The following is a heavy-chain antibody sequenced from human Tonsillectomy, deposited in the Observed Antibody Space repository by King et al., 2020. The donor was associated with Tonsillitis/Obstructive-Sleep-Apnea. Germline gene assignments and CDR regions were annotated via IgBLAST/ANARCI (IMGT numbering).Heavy chain of an antibody. V-gene: IGHV4-34*01. CDR3: GRGRDIIAVVSNNWFDP. J-gene: IGHJ5*02. CDR2: INHIGST. CDR1: GGSFSGYY. Sequence: VQLQQWGAGLLKPSETLSLTCAVYGGSFSGYYWSWIRQPPGKGLEWIGEINHIGSTNYNPSLKSRVPISVDTSKSQFSLKLSSVTAADKAVYYCGRGRDIIAVVSNNWFDPWGQGTLVTVSS. D-gene: IGHD2-15*01.